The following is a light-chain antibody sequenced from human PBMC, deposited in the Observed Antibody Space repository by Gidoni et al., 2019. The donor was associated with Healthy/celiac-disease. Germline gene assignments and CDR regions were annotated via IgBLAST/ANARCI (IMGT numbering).Light chain of an antibody. Sequence: NFMLTQPHSVSESPGKTVTISCTRSSGSIASNYVQWYQQRPGSSPTTVIYEDNQRPSGVPDRFSGSIDSSSNSPSLPISGLKTEDEADYYCQSYDSSNVVFGGGTKLTVL. V-gene: IGLV6-57*01. CDR2: EDN. CDR1: SGSIASNY. CDR3: QSYDSSNVV. J-gene: IGLJ2*01.